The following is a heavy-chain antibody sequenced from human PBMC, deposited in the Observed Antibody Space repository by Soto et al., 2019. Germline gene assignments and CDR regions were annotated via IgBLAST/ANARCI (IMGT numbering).Heavy chain of an antibody. CDR2: IYYSGST. CDR3: ARHSNRNYGLYYFDY. J-gene: IGHJ4*02. V-gene: IGHV4-39*01. D-gene: IGHD4-4*01. CDR1: GGSISSSSYY. Sequence: PSETLSLTCTVSGGSISSSSYYWGWIRQPPGKGLEWIGSIYYSGSTYYNPSLKSRVTISVDTSKNKFSLKVSSATAADTAVYYCARHSNRNYGLYYFDYWGLGALVTVSS.